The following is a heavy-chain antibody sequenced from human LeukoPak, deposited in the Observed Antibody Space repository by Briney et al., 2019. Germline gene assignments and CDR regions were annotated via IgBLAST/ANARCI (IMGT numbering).Heavy chain of an antibody. CDR1: GGTFSSYA. Sequence: ASVKVSCKASGGTFSSYAISWVRQAPGQELEWMGRIIPILGIANYAQKFQGRVTITADKSTSTAYMELSSLRSEDTAVYYCARDDSSGYYRGTWGQGTLVTVSS. V-gene: IGHV1-69*04. CDR3: ARDDSSGYYRGT. CDR2: IIPILGIA. J-gene: IGHJ5*02. D-gene: IGHD3-22*01.